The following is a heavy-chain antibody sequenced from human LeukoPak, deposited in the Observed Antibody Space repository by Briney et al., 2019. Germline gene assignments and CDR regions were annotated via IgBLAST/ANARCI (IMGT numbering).Heavy chain of an antibody. Sequence: PGGSLRLSCAASGFTFTNYPMTWVRQAPGKELEWVSAISPDGSDTKYADSVKGRSTISRDNSRNTLFLQMNSLRVEDTAVYYCTKDWSAAYWGQGTLVTVSS. CDR1: GFTFTNYP. CDR3: TKDWSAAY. V-gene: IGHV3-23*01. CDR2: ISPDGSDT. D-gene: IGHD2-15*01. J-gene: IGHJ4*02.